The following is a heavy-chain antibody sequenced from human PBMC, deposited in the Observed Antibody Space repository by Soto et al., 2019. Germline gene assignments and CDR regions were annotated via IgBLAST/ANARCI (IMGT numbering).Heavy chain of an antibody. D-gene: IGHD3-10*01. J-gene: IGHJ4*02. CDR2: IYYSGST. V-gene: IGHV4-31*03. CDR1: GSSISSSGYY. CDR3: ARGGSGNYYNSDYFDS. Sequence: SETLSLTCTVSGSSISSSGYYWSWIRQHPGKGLEWIGYIYYSGSTYYNPSLKSRLTISVDTSQNQFSLKLSSVTAADTAVYYCARGGSGNYYNSDYFDSWGQGTLVTVSS.